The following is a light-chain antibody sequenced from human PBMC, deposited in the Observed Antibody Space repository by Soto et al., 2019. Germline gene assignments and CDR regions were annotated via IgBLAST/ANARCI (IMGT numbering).Light chain of an antibody. CDR2: EVN. J-gene: IGLJ3*02. V-gene: IGLV2-14*01. CDR3: TSYSRYRVLV. Sequence: QSALTQPASLSGSPGQSITISCTGTSSDIGAYDYVSWFQQHPGKAPKLMISEVNNRPSGVSNRFSGSKSGNTAYLTISGLQVEDEADYYCTSYSRYRVLVFGGGTKVTAL. CDR1: SSDIGAYDY.